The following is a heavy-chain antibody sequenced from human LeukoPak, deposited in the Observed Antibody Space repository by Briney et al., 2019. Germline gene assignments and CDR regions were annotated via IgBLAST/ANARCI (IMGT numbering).Heavy chain of an antibody. Sequence: PGGSLRLSCAASGFTFSSYAMSWVRQAPGKGLEWVSAISGSGGSTYYADSVKGRFTISRDNSKNTLYLQMNSLRAEDTAVYYCAKEISDIVVVPAAIYYYYYGMDVWGQGTTVTVSS. V-gene: IGHV3-23*01. CDR2: ISGSGGST. D-gene: IGHD2-2*01. CDR1: GFTFSSYA. CDR3: AKEISDIVVVPAAIYYYYYGMDV. J-gene: IGHJ6*02.